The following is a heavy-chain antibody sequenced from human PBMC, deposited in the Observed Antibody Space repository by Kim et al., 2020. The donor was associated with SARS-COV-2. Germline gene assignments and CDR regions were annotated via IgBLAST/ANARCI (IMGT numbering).Heavy chain of an antibody. D-gene: IGHD3-22*01. V-gene: IGHV3-30*04. CDR2: ISYDGSNK. CDR1: GFTFSSYA. CDR3: ARDHYPKDYYDSSGYYSFDY. Sequence: GRSLRLSCAASGFTFSSYAMHWVRQAPGTGLEWVSVISYDGSNKYYVDSVKGRFTISRDNSKNTLYLQMNSLRAEDTAVYYCARDHYPKDYYDSSGYYSFDYWGQRTLVTVSS. J-gene: IGHJ4*02.